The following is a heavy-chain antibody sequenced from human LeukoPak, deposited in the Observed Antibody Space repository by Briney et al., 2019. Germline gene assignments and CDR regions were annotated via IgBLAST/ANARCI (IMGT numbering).Heavy chain of an antibody. J-gene: IGHJ4*02. Sequence: SETLSLTCTVSGGSISSYYWSWIRQPAGKGLEWIGRIYTSGSTDYNPSLKSRVTMSVGMSKNQFSLKLSSVTAADTAVYYCARGSARTFTMVRGVIDPQYYFDYWGQGTLVTVSS. V-gene: IGHV4-4*07. CDR2: IYTSGST. CDR1: GGSISSYY. CDR3: ARGSARTFTMVRGVIDPQYYFDY. D-gene: IGHD3-10*01.